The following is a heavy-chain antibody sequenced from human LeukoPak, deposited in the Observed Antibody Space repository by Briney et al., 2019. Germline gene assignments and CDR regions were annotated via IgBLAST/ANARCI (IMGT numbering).Heavy chain of an antibody. D-gene: IGHD3-22*01. Sequence: PGGSLRLSCAASGFTFSGSAMHWVRQASGKGLESVGRIRSKANSYATAYAASVEGRFTISRDDSKNTAYLQMNSLKTEDTAVYYCTKMYYYDSSGSYYFDYWGQGTLVTVSS. J-gene: IGHJ4*02. CDR1: GFTFSGSA. CDR3: TKMYYYDSSGSYYFDY. V-gene: IGHV3-73*01. CDR2: IRSKANSYAT.